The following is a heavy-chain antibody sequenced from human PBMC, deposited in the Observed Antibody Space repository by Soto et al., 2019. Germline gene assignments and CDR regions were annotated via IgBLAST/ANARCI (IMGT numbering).Heavy chain of an antibody. CDR1: GFTFSSYW. V-gene: IGHV3-74*01. CDR3: ASSPWSGYVYDH. CDR2: IKSDGSST. D-gene: IGHD3-3*01. Sequence: EVHLVESGGGLVQPGGSLRLSCAASGFTFSSYWTHWVPQVPGKGLVWVSRIKSDGSSTDYADSVEGRFTISRDNAKSALYLQMNSLRAEDTAVYFCASSPWSGYVYDHWGQGTLVTVSS. J-gene: IGHJ5*02.